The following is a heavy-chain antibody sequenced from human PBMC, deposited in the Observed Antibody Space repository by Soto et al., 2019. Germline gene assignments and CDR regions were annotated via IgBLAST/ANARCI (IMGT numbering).Heavy chain of an antibody. J-gene: IGHJ5*02. Sequence: SETLSLTCTVSGGSISSGGYYWSWIRQPPGKGLEWIGYIYYSGSTNYNPSLKSRVTISVDTSKNQFSLKLSSVTAADTAVYYCARVRKADYVWGSYRYIWFDPWGQGTLVTVSS. V-gene: IGHV4-61*08. D-gene: IGHD3-16*02. CDR1: GGSISSGGYY. CDR2: IYYSGST. CDR3: ARVRKADYVWGSYRYIWFDP.